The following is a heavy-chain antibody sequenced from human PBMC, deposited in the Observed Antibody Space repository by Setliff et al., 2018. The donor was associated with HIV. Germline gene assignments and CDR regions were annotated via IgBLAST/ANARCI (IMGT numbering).Heavy chain of an antibody. CDR3: TRELNGHTSSHYYFGLDV. D-gene: IGHD6-6*01. V-gene: IGHV3-13*01. J-gene: IGHJ6*02. CDR1: GFTFSYYD. CDR2: IGTGGDT. Sequence: PGGSLRLSCATSGFTFSYYDFHWVRQVTGEGLEWVSAIGTGGDTYYADSVKGRFTISRENAKNSLYLQMNNVRAGDTAVYYCTRELNGHTSSHYYFGLDVWGQGTTVTVSS.